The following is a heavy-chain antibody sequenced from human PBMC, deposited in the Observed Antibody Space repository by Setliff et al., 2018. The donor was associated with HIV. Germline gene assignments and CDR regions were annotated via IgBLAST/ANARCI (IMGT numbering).Heavy chain of an antibody. V-gene: IGHV4-31*03. CDR3: ATQPRIAARPFDY. J-gene: IGHJ4*02. D-gene: IGHD6-6*01. CDR1: GVSVGSGDYY. Sequence: SETLSLTCSVSGVSVGSGDYYWHGVRQQPEKALEWIGYIFHSGDTYHNPSLKSRISMSVDTSKNQFSLELTSLTAADTAVYYCATQPRIAARPFDYWGQGRLVTVSS. CDR2: IFHSGDT.